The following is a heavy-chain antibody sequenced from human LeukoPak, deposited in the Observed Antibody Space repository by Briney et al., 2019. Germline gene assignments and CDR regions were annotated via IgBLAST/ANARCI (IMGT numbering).Heavy chain of an antibody. Sequence: TGGSLRLSCEASGFTFSDYYMSWIRQAPGKGLEWVSYITNSVRTTYYADSVKGRFTISRDNAKNSLYLQMNSLRVEDTAVYYCARDRGHCSGGSCLGYYMDVWGKGTTVTVSS. V-gene: IGHV3-11*04. J-gene: IGHJ6*03. CDR3: ARDRGHCSGGSCLGYYMDV. CDR1: GFTFSDYY. D-gene: IGHD2-15*01. CDR2: ITNSVRTT.